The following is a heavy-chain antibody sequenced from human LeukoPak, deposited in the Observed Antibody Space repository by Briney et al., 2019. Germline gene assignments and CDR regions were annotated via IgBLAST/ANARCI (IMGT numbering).Heavy chain of an antibody. V-gene: IGHV5-51*01. J-gene: IGHJ4*02. CDR3: ARHNWGYCSGGSCLTYYFDY. Sequence: GESLKISCKGSGYSFTSYWIGWVRQMPGKGLEWMGIIYPGDSDTRYSPSFQGRVTISADKSISTAYLQWSSLKASDTAMYYCARHNWGYCSGGSCLTYYFDYWGQGTLVTVSS. CDR1: GYSFTSYW. D-gene: IGHD2-15*01. CDR2: IYPGDSDT.